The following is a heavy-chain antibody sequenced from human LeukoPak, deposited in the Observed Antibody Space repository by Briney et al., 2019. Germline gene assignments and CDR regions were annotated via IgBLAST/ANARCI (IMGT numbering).Heavy chain of an antibody. CDR2: IYPGDSDT. CDR3: ARSTYDSSGYLFDY. Sequence: GETLKISCKGSGYIFTNYWVGWVRQMPGKGLEWMGIIYPGDSDTRYSPSFEGQVTISADRSISTAYLQWSSLKASDTAMYYFARSTYDSSGYLFDYWGQGTLVTVSS. J-gene: IGHJ4*02. V-gene: IGHV5-51*01. CDR1: GYIFTNYW. D-gene: IGHD3-22*01.